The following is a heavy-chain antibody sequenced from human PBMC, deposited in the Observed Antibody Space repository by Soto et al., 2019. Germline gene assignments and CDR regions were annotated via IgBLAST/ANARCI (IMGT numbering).Heavy chain of an antibody. CDR1: GGSISSGDYS. CDR3: ARAVGGDHFDY. CDR2: IYSMGST. V-gene: IGHV4-31*03. D-gene: IGHD3-16*01. J-gene: IGHJ4*02. Sequence: QVQLQESGPGLVRPSQTLSLTCTVSGGSISSGDYSWSWVRQHPGKGLEWIGYIYSMGSTYYNPSLKSRLSISVDTSKNQFSLKLTSLTAADTAVYYCARAVGGDHFDYWGQGTLVTVSS.